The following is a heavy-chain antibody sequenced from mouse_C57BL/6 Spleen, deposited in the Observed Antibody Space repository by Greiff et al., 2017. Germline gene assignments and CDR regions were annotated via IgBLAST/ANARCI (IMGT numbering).Heavy chain of an antibody. D-gene: IGHD1-1*01. CDR2: IDPSDSYT. V-gene: IGHV1-69*01. CDR1: GYTFTSYW. Sequence: QVQLQQPGAELVMPGASVKLSCKASGYTFTSYWMHWVKQRPGQGLEWIGEIDPSDSYTNYNQKFKGKSTLTVDKSSSTAYMQLSSLTSEDSAVYYCARRGYYGSSWMNAMDYWGQGTSVTVSS. J-gene: IGHJ4*01. CDR3: ARRGYYGSSWMNAMDY.